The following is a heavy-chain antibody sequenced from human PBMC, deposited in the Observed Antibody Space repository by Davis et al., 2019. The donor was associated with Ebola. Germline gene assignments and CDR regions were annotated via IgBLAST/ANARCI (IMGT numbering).Heavy chain of an antibody. CDR2: ISGTSDSI. CDR1: GFPFTSYT. V-gene: IGHV3-48*02. CDR3: ARRTYKNFDL. Sequence: GGSLRLSCAASGFPFTSYTLNWVRQAPGKGLEWISYISGTSDSIVYADSVKGRFTVSRDNAKNSVFLQMNNLRDGDTAVYYCARRTYKNFDLWGPGTLVTVSS. D-gene: IGHD3-10*01. J-gene: IGHJ2*01.